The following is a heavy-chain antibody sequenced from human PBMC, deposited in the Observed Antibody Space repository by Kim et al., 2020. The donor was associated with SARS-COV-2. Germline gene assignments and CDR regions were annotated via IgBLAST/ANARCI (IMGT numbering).Heavy chain of an antibody. CDR3: ARSSVAASGLEQGY. V-gene: IGHV4-59*01. J-gene: IGHJ4*02. Sequence: KPSLKSRVTISLDTSKCQFSLKLSSVTAADTAMYYSARSSVAASGLEQGYWGQGTLVTVSS. D-gene: IGHD6-13*01.